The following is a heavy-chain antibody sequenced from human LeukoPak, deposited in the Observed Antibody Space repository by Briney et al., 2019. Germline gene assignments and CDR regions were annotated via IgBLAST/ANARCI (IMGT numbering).Heavy chain of an antibody. D-gene: IGHD6-19*01. J-gene: IGHJ4*02. CDR3: ARQARGYSSGWYQFHFDY. V-gene: IGHV1-18*04. CDR2: INTYNGNT. CDR1: DYTFSSYG. Sequence: GASVKVSCKASDYTFSSYGISWVRQAPGQGLEWMGWINTYNGNTNYAQKLQGRVTMTTDTSTSTAYMELRSLRSDDTAVYFCARQARGYSSGWYQFHFDYWGQATLVIVSS.